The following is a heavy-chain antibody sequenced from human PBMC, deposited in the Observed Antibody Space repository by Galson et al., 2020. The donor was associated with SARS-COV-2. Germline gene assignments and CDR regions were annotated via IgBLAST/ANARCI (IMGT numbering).Heavy chain of an antibody. CDR2: IYPSGST. D-gene: IGHD4-17*01. Sequence: ASETLSLTCTVYVGSLSSDNWWTWVRQPPGKGLEWIGEIYPSGSTNYKPSLKSRVTMSVDKPNHQFSLKLNSVTAADTAVYYCASGTRAAVTSGGYFDYWGQGILVTVSS. CDR3: ASGTRAAVTSGGYFDY. V-gene: IGHV4-4*02. CDR1: VGSLSSDNW. J-gene: IGHJ4*02.